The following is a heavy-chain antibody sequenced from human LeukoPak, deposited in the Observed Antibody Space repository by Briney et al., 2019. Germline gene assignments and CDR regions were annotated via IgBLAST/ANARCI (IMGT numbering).Heavy chain of an antibody. D-gene: IGHD3-22*01. V-gene: IGHV1-2*02. J-gene: IGHJ4*02. CDR1: GGTFSSYA. CDR2: FDPEDGGT. Sequence: ASVKVSCNASGGTFSSYAISWVRQAPGKGLEWMGGFDPEDGGTIYAQKFQGRVTMTRDTSISTAYMELSTLRSDDTAVYWCARATSGYYDYIDFWGQGTLVTVSS. CDR3: ARATSGYYDYIDF.